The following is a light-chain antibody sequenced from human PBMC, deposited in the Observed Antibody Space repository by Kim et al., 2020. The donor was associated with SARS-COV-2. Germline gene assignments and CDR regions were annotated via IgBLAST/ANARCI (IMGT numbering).Light chain of an antibody. CDR3: NSRDTISKHVV. CDR1: SLSRYY. CDR2: DKN. J-gene: IGLJ2*01. V-gene: IGLV3-19*01. Sequence: ALRQTVRITCPCVSLSRYYACWYQQKPGQAPLLVIYDKNIRPSGIPDRFSGSSSGNTASLTITGAQAEDEADYYCNSRDTISKHVVFGGGTQLTVL.